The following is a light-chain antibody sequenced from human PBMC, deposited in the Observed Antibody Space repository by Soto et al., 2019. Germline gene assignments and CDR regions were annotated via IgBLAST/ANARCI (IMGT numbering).Light chain of an antibody. CDR1: QSVSRY. Sequence: EIVLQQSPATLSLSQGDRVPLSGRASQSVSRYLAWYQQNTGQAPTLLIYDASNRATGIPARFSGSGSGTDFTLTISSLEPEDLAVYYCQTGSNWPPITFGHGRRLEIK. CDR3: QTGSNWPPIT. J-gene: IGKJ5*01. V-gene: IGKV3-11*01. CDR2: DAS.